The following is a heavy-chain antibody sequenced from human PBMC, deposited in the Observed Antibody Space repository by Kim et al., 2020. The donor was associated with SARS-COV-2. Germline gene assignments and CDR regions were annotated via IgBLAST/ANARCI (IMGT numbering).Heavy chain of an antibody. J-gene: IGHJ4*02. CDR3: TRAKVATNAFDS. Sequence: GGSLRLSCEASGFTFSGFWMDWVRQAPGKGLLGVSRVNTDGSDTTYADSVKGRFTVSRDNAKNTLYLQMNRLRADDTAVYYCTRAKVATNAFDSWGQGILVTVSS. CDR1: GFTFSGFW. CDR2: VNTDGSDT. D-gene: IGHD1-1*01. V-gene: IGHV3-74*03.